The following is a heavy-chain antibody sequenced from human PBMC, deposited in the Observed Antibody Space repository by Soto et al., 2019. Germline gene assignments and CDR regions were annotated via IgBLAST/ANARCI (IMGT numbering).Heavy chain of an antibody. J-gene: IGHJ4*02. D-gene: IGHD1-26*01. CDR1: GHTFTSHH. Sequence: ASVKVSCKASGHTFTSHHIHWVRQAPGQGLEWMGVINPASSSTIYAQKFQGRVSMTRDTSTSTVYMELGTLRSEDTAVYYCARAQAWDIHDYWGQGTLVTSPQ. CDR3: ARAQAWDIHDY. V-gene: IGHV1-46*03. CDR2: INPASSST.